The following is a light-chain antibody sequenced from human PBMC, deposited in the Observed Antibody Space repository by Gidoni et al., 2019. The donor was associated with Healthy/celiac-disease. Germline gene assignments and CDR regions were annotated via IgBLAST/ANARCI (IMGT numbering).Light chain of an antibody. CDR2: VGS. CDR3: MQALQTPMYT. Sequence: SVMTQSPPLPPVTSGEPASLSGRSSKSLRHRNGYNYLDWYLQTPGQSPQLLIYVGSNRASGVPDRFSGSGSGTDFTLKISRVEAEDVGVYYCMQALQTPMYTFGQGTKLEI. V-gene: IGKV2-28*01. CDR1: KSLRHRNGYNY. J-gene: IGKJ2*01.